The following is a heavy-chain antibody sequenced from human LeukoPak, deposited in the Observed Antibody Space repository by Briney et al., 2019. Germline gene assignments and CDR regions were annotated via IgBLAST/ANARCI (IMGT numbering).Heavy chain of an antibody. V-gene: IGHV1-3*01. CDR1: GCTFTSYA. J-gene: IGHJ4*02. Sequence: ASVKVSCKASGCTFTSYAMHWVRQAPGQRLEWMGWINAGNGNTKYSQKFQGRVTITRDTSASTAYMELSSLRSEDTAVYYCARVDYGDSYFDYWGQGTLVTVSS. D-gene: IGHD4-17*01. CDR3: ARVDYGDSYFDY. CDR2: INAGNGNT.